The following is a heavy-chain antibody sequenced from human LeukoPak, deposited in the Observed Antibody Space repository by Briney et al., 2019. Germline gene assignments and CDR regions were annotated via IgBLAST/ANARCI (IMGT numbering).Heavy chain of an antibody. J-gene: IGHJ6*04. CDR3: SNSTSWGV. CDR2: IYSGGTT. Sequence: GGSLRLSCAASGFTVINNYMTWVRQAPGKGLEWVSVIYSGGTTHYADSVKGRFTISRDNSKNTLYLQMNSLRVEDTAVYYCSNSTSWGVWGKGTTVTVSS. V-gene: IGHV3-53*01. D-gene: IGHD2/OR15-2a*01. CDR1: GFTVINNY.